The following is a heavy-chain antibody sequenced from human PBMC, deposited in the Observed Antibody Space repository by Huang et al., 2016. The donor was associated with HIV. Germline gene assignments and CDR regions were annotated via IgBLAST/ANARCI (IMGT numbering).Heavy chain of an antibody. CDR1: GYDFTSYG. Sequence: QVQLVQSGGEVKKPGASVKVSCKASGYDFTSYGVSGVRQAPGKVLEWVGWSGSHNGDTNYAQRFQGRVTLTTDTSTNTAYMEMRSLRSDDTAMYYCARDPWYTNVWKRNAASVIWGQGTMVIVSS. CDR2: SGSHNGDT. D-gene: IGHD2-2*02. J-gene: IGHJ3*02. CDR3: ARDPWYTNVWKRNAASVI. V-gene: IGHV1-18*01.